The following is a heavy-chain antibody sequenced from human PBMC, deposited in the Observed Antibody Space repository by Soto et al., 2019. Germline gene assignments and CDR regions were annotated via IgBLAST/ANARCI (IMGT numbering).Heavy chain of an antibody. V-gene: IGHV3-33*01. Sequence: GGSLRLSCEASGFSFSNFGMHWVRQAPGKGLEWVGVLWNDGSIKYYADSVKGRFTISRDNSRNTLYLQMYSLRADDTAVYYCARASVDYIAYYELDYLGQGTLVTVSS. J-gene: IGHJ4*02. CDR2: LWNDGSIK. CDR3: ARASVDYIAYYELDY. D-gene: IGHD3-16*01. CDR1: GFSFSNFG.